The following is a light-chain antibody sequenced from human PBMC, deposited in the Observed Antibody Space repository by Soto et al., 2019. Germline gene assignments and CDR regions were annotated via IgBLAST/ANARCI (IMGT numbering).Light chain of an antibody. CDR3: QQYNDWPRT. Sequence: EIVLTQSPATLSLSPGERATLSCRASQSVGISVAWYQQKPGQAPRLLIYGASTRATGSPDRFSASGSATEFTLTISSLLSEDFAVYYCQQYNDWPRTFGQGTKVDIK. V-gene: IGKV3-15*01. CDR1: QSVGIS. J-gene: IGKJ1*01. CDR2: GAS.